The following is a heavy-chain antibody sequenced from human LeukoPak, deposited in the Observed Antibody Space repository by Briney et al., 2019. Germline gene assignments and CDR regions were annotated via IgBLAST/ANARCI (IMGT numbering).Heavy chain of an antibody. CDR1: GYTFTSYG. J-gene: IGHJ5*02. CDR3: ARDGGLLILGYDFWSAQRFDP. Sequence: GASVKVSCKAAGYTFTSYGISWVRQAPGQGLEWMGWISAYNGNTNYAQKLQGRVTMTTDTSTSTAYMELRSLRSDDTAVYYCARDGGLLILGYDFWSAQRFDPWGQGTLVTVSS. D-gene: IGHD3-3*01. V-gene: IGHV1-18*01. CDR2: ISAYNGNT.